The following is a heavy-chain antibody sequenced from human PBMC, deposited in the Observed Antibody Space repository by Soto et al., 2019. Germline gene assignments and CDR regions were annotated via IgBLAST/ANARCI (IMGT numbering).Heavy chain of an antibody. J-gene: IGHJ6*04. CDR3: ALVVIKPYYYYGMDV. D-gene: IGHD3-3*01. CDR2: IFSNDEK. V-gene: IGHV2-26*01. CDR1: GFSLSNARMG. Sequence: QVTLKESGPVLVKPTETLTLTCTVSGFSLSNARMGVSWIRQPPGKALEWLAHIFSNDEKSNSTSLKSSLTMPKDTSKSQVVLTITNMDTVDTATYYCALVVIKPYYYYGMDVLGKGTTVTVSS.